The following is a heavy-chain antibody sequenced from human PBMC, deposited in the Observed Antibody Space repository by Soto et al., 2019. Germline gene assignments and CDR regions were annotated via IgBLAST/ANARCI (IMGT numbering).Heavy chain of an antibody. J-gene: IGHJ4*02. V-gene: IGHV1-2*02. CDR3: AKEGEHDWNTNDY. CDR1: GYTFTGYY. Sequence: ASVKVSCKASGYTFTGYYMHWVRQAPGQGLEWMGWINPNSGGTNYAQKFQGRVTMTRDTSISTAYMELSRLRSDDTAVYYCAKEGEHDWNTNDYCGQGTLVTVYS. CDR2: INPNSGGT. D-gene: IGHD1-1*01.